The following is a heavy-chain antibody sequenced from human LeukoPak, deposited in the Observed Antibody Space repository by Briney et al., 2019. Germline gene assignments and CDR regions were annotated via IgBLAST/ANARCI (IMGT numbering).Heavy chain of an antibody. J-gene: IGHJ4*02. Sequence: GGSLRLSCAVSGFTFSSYVMGWVRQAPGKGLEWVSAVGGSGGSTYYADSVKGRFTISRDNSKNTLYLQMNSLRAEDTAVYYCAKDLGDSFDYWGQGTLDTVSS. CDR3: AKDLGDSFDY. CDR2: VGGSGGST. CDR1: GFTFSSYV. V-gene: IGHV3-23*01. D-gene: IGHD3-10*01.